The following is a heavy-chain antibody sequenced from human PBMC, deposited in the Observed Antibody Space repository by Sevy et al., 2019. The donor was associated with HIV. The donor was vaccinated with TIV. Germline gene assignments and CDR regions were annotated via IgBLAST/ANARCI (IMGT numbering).Heavy chain of an antibody. D-gene: IGHD4-17*01. V-gene: IGHV3-30*18. CDR3: TKDPPVYGDFPYGMDV. J-gene: IGHJ6*02. Sequence: GESLKISCVASGFIFDDYGMHWVRQAPGKGLEWVALISHDGGKKYYADSVRGRFTISRDNSKNTLDLQMKTLRRDDTAAYFCTKDPPVYGDFPYGMDVWGQGTTVTVSS. CDR1: GFIFDDYG. CDR2: ISHDGGKK.